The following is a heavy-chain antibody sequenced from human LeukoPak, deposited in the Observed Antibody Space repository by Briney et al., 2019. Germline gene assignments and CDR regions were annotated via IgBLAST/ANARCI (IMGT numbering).Heavy chain of an antibody. V-gene: IGHV1-18*01. CDR1: GYTFTSYG. Sequence: ASVKVSCKASGYTFTSYGISWVRQAPGQGLEWMGWISAYNGNTNYAQKLQGRVTMTTGTSTSTAYMELRSLRSDDTAVYYCARSGSRIAVAGTTDYWGQGTLVTVSS. J-gene: IGHJ4*02. CDR3: ARSGSRIAVAGTTDY. D-gene: IGHD6-19*01. CDR2: ISAYNGNT.